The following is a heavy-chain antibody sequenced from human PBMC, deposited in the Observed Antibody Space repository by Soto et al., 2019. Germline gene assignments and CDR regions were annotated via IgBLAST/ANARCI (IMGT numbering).Heavy chain of an antibody. CDR3: AKGGGRYCSGGSCYPFA. V-gene: IGHV3-66*01. D-gene: IGHD2-15*01. Sequence: PGGSLRLSCAVSGFTVISNYMIWVRKDPGRGLEWVSVIYSGSTTYSADSVKDRFTISRDNSKNTLYLQMNNLRAEDTAVYYCAKGGGRYCSGGSCYPFAWGQGTMVTVSS. J-gene: IGHJ3*01. CDR2: IYSGSTT. CDR1: GFTVISNY.